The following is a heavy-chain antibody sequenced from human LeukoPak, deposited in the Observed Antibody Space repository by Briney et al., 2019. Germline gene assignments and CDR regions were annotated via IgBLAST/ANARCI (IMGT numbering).Heavy chain of an antibody. D-gene: IGHD2-2*01. Sequence: SQTLSLTCTVSGGSISSGSYYWTWIRQPAGKGLEWIGRVFSNGDTYYNSSLKTRDTISSDTSKNQFSLKLSSVTAADTAVYYCARRGLGYCSSTSCSRAFDIWGQGTMVTVSS. CDR3: ARRGLGYCSSTSCSRAFDI. CDR1: GGSISSGSYY. V-gene: IGHV4-61*02. J-gene: IGHJ3*02. CDR2: VFSNGDT.